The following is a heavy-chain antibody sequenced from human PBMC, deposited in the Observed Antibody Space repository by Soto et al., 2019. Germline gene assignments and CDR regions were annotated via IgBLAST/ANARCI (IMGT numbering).Heavy chain of an antibody. Sequence: SQTLSLTCAISGDSVSSNSAAWNWIRQSPSRGLEWLGRTYYRSKWYNDYAVSVKSRITINPDTSKNQLSLQLNSVTPEDTAVYYCARGSWLRLRGWFDPWGQGTLVTVSS. V-gene: IGHV6-1*01. CDR3: ARGSWLRLRGWFDP. J-gene: IGHJ5*02. D-gene: IGHD5-12*01. CDR2: TYYRSKWYN. CDR1: GDSVSSNSAA.